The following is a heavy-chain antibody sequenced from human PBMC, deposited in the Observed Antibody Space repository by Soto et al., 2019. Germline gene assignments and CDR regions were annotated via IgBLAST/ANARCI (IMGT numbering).Heavy chain of an antibody. D-gene: IGHD1-26*01. J-gene: IGHJ6*02. CDR2: LGSDGGIT. Sequence: EVQLVESGGGLVQPGGSLRLSCAASGFTLTSYWMHWVRQAPGKGLVWVSRLGSDGGITNYADSVKGRFTISRDSAKNTLYLQMNSLSAEDTAVYYCARVGIGAKRNAMDVWGQGTTVTVSS. V-gene: IGHV3-74*01. CDR3: ARVGIGAKRNAMDV. CDR1: GFTLTSYW.